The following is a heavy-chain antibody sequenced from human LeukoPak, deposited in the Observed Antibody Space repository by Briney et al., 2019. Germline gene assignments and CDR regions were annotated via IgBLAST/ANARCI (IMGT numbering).Heavy chain of an antibody. CDR1: GFTFTTSA. CDR2: IVVGSGNT. Sequence: SVNVSCKASGFTFTTSAVQWVRQARGQRLEWIGWIVVGSGNTNYAQKFQERVTITRDRSTSTAYMELSSLRSEDTAVYYCAAETVTRSTYDAFDLWGQGTMVTVSS. CDR3: AAETVTRSTYDAFDL. D-gene: IGHD4-17*01. V-gene: IGHV1-58*01. J-gene: IGHJ3*01.